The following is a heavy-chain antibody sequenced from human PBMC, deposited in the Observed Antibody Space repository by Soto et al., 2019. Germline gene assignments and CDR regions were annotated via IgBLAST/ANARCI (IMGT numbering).Heavy chain of an antibody. CDR2: IRSKAYGGTT. D-gene: IGHD3-3*01. J-gene: IGHJ3*02. CDR3: TSFTIFGVVIIPFDAFDI. Sequence: GGSLRLSCTASGFTFGDYAMSWFRQAPGKGLEGVGLIRSKAYGGTTEYAASGKGRFTISRDDSKSIAYLQMTSLKTEDTAVYYCTSFTIFGVVIIPFDAFDIWGQGTMVTVSS. V-gene: IGHV3-49*03. CDR1: GFTFGDYA.